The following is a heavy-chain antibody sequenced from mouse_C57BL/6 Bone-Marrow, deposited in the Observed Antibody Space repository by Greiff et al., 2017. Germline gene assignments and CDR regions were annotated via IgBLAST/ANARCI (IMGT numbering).Heavy chain of an antibody. J-gene: IGHJ2*01. D-gene: IGHD1-1*01. CDR1: GYTFTDYY. Sequence: QVQLQQSGAELVRPGASVKLSCKASGYTFTDYYINWVKQRPGQGLEWIARIYPGGGNTYYNEKFKGKATLTAEKSSSTAYMQLSSLTSEDSAVYFCAREGVVAEDYYDYWGQGTTLTVSS. CDR2: IYPGGGNT. V-gene: IGHV1-76*01. CDR3: AREGVVAEDYYDY.